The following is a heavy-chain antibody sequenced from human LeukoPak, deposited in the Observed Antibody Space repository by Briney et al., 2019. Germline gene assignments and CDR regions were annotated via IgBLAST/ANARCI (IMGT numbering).Heavy chain of an antibody. J-gene: IGHJ4*02. Sequence: GASVKVSCKASGYTFNGYYMHWVRQAPGQGLEWMGRINPNSGGTNYEQKFQGRVTMTRDTSISTAYMELSRLRSDDTAVYYCARDCSGGSCYSHWGQGTLVTVSS. V-gene: IGHV1-2*06. CDR2: INPNSGGT. CDR1: GYTFNGYY. CDR3: ARDCSGGSCYSH. D-gene: IGHD2-15*01.